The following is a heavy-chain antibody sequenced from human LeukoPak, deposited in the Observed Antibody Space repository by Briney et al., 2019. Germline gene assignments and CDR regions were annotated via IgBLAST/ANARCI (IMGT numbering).Heavy chain of an antibody. CDR2: IYYSGST. J-gene: IGHJ5*02. Sequence: SETLSLTCTVSGGSISSSSYYWGWIRQPPGKGLEWIGSIYYSGSTYHNPSLKSRVTISVDTSKNQFSLKLSSVTAADTAVYYCAYQGGLSTAPFDPWGQGTLVTVSS. V-gene: IGHV4-39*01. CDR1: GGSISSSSYY. D-gene: IGHD2-2*01. CDR3: AYQGGLSTAPFDP.